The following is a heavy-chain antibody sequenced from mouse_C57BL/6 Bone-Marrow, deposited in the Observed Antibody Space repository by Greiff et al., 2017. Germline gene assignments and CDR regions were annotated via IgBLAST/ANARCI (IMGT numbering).Heavy chain of an antibody. D-gene: IGHD4-1*01. Sequence: QVQLQQPGAELVMPGASVKLSCKASGYTFTSYWMHWVKQSSGQGLEWIGEIDPSDSYTNYNQKFKGKSTLTVDKSSSTAYMQLSSLTSEDSAVYYCAREKLGRRAMDYWGQGTSVTVSS. V-gene: IGHV1-69*01. J-gene: IGHJ4*01. CDR3: AREKLGRRAMDY. CDR1: GYTFTSYW. CDR2: IDPSDSYT.